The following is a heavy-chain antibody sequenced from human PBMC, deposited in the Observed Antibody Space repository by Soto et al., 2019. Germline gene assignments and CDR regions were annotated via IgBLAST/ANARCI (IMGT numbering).Heavy chain of an antibody. CDR1: GFTFSSYA. CDR3: AKDLDFPMAAHDY. Sequence: GGSLRLSCAASGFTFSSYAMSWVRQAPGKGLEWVSAISGSGGSTYYADSVKGRFTISRDNSKSTLYLQMNSLRAEDTAVYYCAKDLDFPMAAHDYWGQGTLVTVSS. CDR2: ISGSGGST. D-gene: IGHD3-10*01. V-gene: IGHV3-23*01. J-gene: IGHJ4*02.